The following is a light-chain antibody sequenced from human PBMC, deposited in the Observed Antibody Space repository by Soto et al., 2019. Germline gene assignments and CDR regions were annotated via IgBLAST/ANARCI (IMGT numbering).Light chain of an antibody. CDR2: DVS. CDR1: SSDVGNYKY. Sequence: QSALTQPASVSGSPGQSITISCTGTSSDVGNYKYVSWYQQPPGKAPKLMIYDVSNRPSGVSNRFSGSKSGNTASLTISGLQAEDETDYYCFSYTGSDTYVFGTGTKLTVL. J-gene: IGLJ1*01. V-gene: IGLV2-14*03. CDR3: FSYTGSDTYV.